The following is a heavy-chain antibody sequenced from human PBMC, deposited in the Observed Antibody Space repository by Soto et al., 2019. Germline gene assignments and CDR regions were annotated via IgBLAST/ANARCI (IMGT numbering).Heavy chain of an antibody. V-gene: IGHV4-59*01. CDR2: IYYSGST. CDR3: ARQLGFCSSASCYPYFDP. Sequence: SETLSLTCTISGASITSYYWSWIRQPPEKGLEWIGYIYYSGSTTSNPSLKSRVTFSVDTSKNQFSLTLSSVTAADTAVYYCARQLGFCSSASCYPYFDPWGQGTLVTVSS. J-gene: IGHJ4*02. CDR1: GASITSYY. D-gene: IGHD2-2*01.